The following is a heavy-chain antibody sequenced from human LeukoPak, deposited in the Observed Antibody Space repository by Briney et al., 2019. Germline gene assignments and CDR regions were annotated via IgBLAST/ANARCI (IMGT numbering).Heavy chain of an antibody. D-gene: IGHD2-2*01. Sequence: ASVKVSCKASGYTFTNHAISWVRQAPGQGLEWMGWISAYSGDAKLAQKFQGRVNMTADTSTSTAYLELTSLTSGDTAVYYCARRGGDCSGTSCFWDYYYYYMDVWGKGTTVTVSS. CDR2: ISAYSGDA. CDR1: GYTFTNHA. J-gene: IGHJ6*03. CDR3: ARRGGDCSGTSCFWDYYYYYMDV. V-gene: IGHV1-18*01.